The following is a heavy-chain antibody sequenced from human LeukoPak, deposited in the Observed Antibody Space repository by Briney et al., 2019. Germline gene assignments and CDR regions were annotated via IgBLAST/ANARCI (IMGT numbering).Heavy chain of an antibody. CDR3: ARGSGLSYYYYMDV. V-gene: IGHV1-69*06. CDR1: GGTFSSYA. CDR2: IIPIFGTA. Sequence: ASVKVSCKASGGTFSSYAISWVRQAPGQGLEWMGGIIPIFGTANYAQKFQGRVTITADKSTSTVYMELSSLRSEDTAVYYCARGSGLSYYYYMDVWGKGTTVTVSS. J-gene: IGHJ6*03.